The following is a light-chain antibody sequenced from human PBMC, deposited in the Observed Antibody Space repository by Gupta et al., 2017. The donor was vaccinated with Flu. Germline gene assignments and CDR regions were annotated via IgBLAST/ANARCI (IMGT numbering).Light chain of an antibody. Sequence: SSLSASVGDRVTITCRASQSIATYLNWYKQKSGKAPNLLIYAASRWQSGVPSRFSGSGYGTDFTLTISSRQLEDFATYYCQQTLSAPMYSFGQGTKMEI. J-gene: IGKJ2*03. CDR3: QQTLSAPMYS. CDR2: AAS. CDR1: QSIATY. V-gene: IGKV1-39*01.